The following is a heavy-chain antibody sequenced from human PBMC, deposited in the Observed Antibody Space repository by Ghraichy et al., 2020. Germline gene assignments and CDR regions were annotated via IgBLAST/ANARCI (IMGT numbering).Heavy chain of an antibody. Sequence: SCAASGFTVSSNYMSWVRQAPGKGLEWVSVIYSGGSTYYADSVKGRFTISRDNSKNTLYLQMNSLRAEDTAVYYCARGQPHGWELPPKYGMDVWGQGTTVTVSS. J-gene: IGHJ6*02. CDR3: ARGQPHGWELPPKYGMDV. CDR2: IYSGGST. D-gene: IGHD1-26*01. CDR1: GFTVSSNY. V-gene: IGHV3-66*01.